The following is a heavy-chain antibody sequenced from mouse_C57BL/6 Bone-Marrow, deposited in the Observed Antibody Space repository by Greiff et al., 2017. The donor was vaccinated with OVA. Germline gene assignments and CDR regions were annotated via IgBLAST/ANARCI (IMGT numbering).Heavy chain of an antibody. CDR3: ARKVTTVVGSWYFDV. V-gene: IGHV14-2*01. D-gene: IGHD1-1*01. CDR1: GFNIKDYY. Sequence: VQLQQSGAELVKPGASVKLSCTASGFNIKDYYMHWVKQRTEQGLEWIGRIDPEDGETKYAPKFQGKATITADTSSNTAYLQRSSLTSEDTAVYYCARKVTTVVGSWYFDVWGTGTTVTVSS. CDR2: IDPEDGET. J-gene: IGHJ1*03.